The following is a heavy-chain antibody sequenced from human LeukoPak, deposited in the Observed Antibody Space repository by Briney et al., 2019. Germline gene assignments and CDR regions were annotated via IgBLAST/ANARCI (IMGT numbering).Heavy chain of an antibody. J-gene: IGHJ5*02. D-gene: IGHD1-26*01. CDR2: IWYDGSNK. CDR1: GFTFSNYG. Sequence: GRSLRLSCAASGFTFSNYGMHWVRQAPGKGLEWVAVIWYDGSNKYYADSVEGRFTISRDNSKNTLYLQMNSLRAEDTAVYYCAKKVQWGYNWFDPWGQGTLVTVSS. CDR3: AKKVQWGYNWFDP. V-gene: IGHV3-33*06.